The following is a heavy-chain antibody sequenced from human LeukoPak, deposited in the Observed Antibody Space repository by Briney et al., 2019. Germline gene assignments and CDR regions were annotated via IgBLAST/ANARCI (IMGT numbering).Heavy chain of an antibody. V-gene: IGHV1-2*06. CDR3: ARGYYYDSSRYYYV. CDR1: GYTFTGYY. D-gene: IGHD3-22*01. Sequence: ASVKVSCKASGYTFTGYYMHWVRQAPGQGLEWMGRINPNSGGTNYAQKFQGRVTMTRDTSISTAYMELSRLRSDDTAVYYCARGYYYDSSRYYYVWGQGTLVTVSS. CDR2: INPNSGGT. J-gene: IGHJ4*02.